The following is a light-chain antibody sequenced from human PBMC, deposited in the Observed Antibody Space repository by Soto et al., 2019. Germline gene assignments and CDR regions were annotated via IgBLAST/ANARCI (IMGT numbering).Light chain of an antibody. CDR2: KDS. CDR1: ILTKNY. Sequence: SYELTQPSSVSVSPGQTARITCSGDILTKNYARWFQQKPGQAPLLLIYKDSERPSGIPERFSGSSSGTTVTLTISGAQVEDEADYYCDSAADNNRVFGGGTQLTVL. J-gene: IGLJ2*01. CDR3: DSAADNNRV. V-gene: IGLV3-27*01.